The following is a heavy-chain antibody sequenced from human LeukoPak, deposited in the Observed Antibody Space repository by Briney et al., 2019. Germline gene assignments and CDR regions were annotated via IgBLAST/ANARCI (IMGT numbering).Heavy chain of an antibody. CDR2: IRYDGSNK. CDR1: GFTFSSYG. D-gene: IGHD3-10*01. CDR3: ARGPYGSSGTPDAFDI. Sequence: GGSLRLSCAASGFTFSSYGMHWVRQAPGKGLEWVAFIRYDGSNKYYADSVKGRFTISRDNSKNTLYLQMNSLRAEDTAVYYCARGPYGSSGTPDAFDIWGQGTMVTVSS. J-gene: IGHJ3*02. V-gene: IGHV3-30*02.